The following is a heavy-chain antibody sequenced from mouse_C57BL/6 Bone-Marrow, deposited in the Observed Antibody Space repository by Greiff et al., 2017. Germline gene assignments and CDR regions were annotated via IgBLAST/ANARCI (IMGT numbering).Heavy chain of an antibody. CDR3: ARRRDPLAY. V-gene: IGHV1-61*01. D-gene: IGHD3-3*01. Sequence: QVQLQQPGAELVRPGSSVKLSCKASGYTFTSYWMDWVKQRPGQGLEWIGNIYPSDSETHYNQKFKDKATLTVDKSSSTAYMQLSSLTSEDSAVYYGARRRDPLAYWGQGTLVTVSA. J-gene: IGHJ3*01. CDR2: IYPSDSET. CDR1: GYTFTSYW.